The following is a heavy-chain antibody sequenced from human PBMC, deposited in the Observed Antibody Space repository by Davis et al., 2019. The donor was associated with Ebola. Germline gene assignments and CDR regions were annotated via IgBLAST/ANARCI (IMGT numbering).Heavy chain of an antibody. Sequence: PGGSLRLSCAASGLTFSDYWMSWVRQAPGKGLEWVAKIKSDGNEKYYVDSVKGRFTISRDNAKNSLYLQMNSLRAEDTTVYYCARRLRDWSFFDYWGQGTLVTVSS. CDR3: ARRLRDWSFFDY. CDR1: GLTFSDYW. V-gene: IGHV3-7*01. D-gene: IGHD3-9*01. J-gene: IGHJ4*02. CDR2: IKSDGNEK.